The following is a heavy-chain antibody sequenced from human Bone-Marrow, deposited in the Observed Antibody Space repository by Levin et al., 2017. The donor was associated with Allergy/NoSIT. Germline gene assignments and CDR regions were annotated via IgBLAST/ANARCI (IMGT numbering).Heavy chain of an antibody. Sequence: SCAASGFTFSDYWLHWVRHVPGKGLVWVSRINSDGSRTTYADSVKGRFTISRDNARNTVYLQMNSLGADDTAVYFCASARLAVSETVYWGHGTQVTVSS. V-gene: IGHV3-74*03. CDR1: GFTFSDYW. CDR2: INSDGSRT. J-gene: IGHJ4*01. CDR3: ASARLAVSETVY. D-gene: IGHD6-19*01.